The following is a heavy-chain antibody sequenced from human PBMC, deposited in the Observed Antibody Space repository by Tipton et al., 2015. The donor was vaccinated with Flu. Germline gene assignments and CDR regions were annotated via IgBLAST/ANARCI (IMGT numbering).Heavy chain of an antibody. CDR2: IYYRGST. CDR3: ARDRGDGYNDDAFDI. J-gene: IGHJ3*02. CDR1: GDSISPSC. V-gene: IGHV4-59*01. Sequence: PGLVKPSETLSLTCTASGDSISPSCWTWIRQPPGKGLEWIGHIYYRGSTNYNPSLKSRVTISEDTPKNQFSLKLSSVTAADTAVYYCARDRGDGYNDDAFDIWGQGTMVTVSS. D-gene: IGHD5-24*01.